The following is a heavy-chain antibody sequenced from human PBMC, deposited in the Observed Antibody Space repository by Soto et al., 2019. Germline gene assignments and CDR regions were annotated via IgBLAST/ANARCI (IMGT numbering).Heavy chain of an antibody. CDR3: ARGVTPVYYYGMDV. D-gene: IGHD4-4*01. Sequence: SETLSLTCAVYGGSFSGYYWSWIRQPPGKGLEWIGEINHSGSTNYNPSLKSRVTISVDTSKNQFSLRSEDTAVYYCARGVTPVYYYGMDVWGQGTTVTVSS. CDR1: GGSFSGYY. CDR2: INHSGST. J-gene: IGHJ6*02. V-gene: IGHV4-34*01.